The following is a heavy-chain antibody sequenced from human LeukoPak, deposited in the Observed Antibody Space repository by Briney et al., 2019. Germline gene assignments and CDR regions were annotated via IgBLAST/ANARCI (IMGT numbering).Heavy chain of an antibody. D-gene: IGHD1-26*01. CDR1: GFTFSSYA. V-gene: IGHV3-23*01. Sequence: GGSLRLSCAASGFTFSSYAMSWVRQAPGKGLEWVSAISGSGGSTYYADSVKGRFTISRDNSKNTLYLQMNSLRAEDTAVYYRAKSANLVGAEYYFDYWGQGTLVTVSS. CDR3: AKSANLVGAEYYFDY. J-gene: IGHJ4*02. CDR2: ISGSGGST.